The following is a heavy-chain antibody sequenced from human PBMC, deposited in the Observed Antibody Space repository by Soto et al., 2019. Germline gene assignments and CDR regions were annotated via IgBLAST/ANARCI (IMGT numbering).Heavy chain of an antibody. CDR2: IIPIFGTA. CDR3: ASPTEPTAMVPLDY. J-gene: IGHJ4*02. Sequence: QVQLVQSGAEVRKPGSSVKVSCKASGGTFSSYAISWVRQAPGQGLEWMGGIIPIFGTANYAQKFQGRVTITADKSTSTAYMELSSLRSEDTAVYYCASPTEPTAMVPLDYWGQGTLVTVSS. CDR1: GGTFSSYA. V-gene: IGHV1-69*06. D-gene: IGHD5-18*01.